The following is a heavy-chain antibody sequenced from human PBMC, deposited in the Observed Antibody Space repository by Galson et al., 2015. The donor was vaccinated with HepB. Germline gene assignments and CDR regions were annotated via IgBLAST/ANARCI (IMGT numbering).Heavy chain of an antibody. J-gene: IGHJ3*02. V-gene: IGHV3-23*01. Sequence: SLRLSCAASGFTFSSYAMSWVRQAPGKGLEWVSAISGSGGSTYYADSVKGRFTISRDNSKNTLYPQMNSLRAEDTAVYYCAKVFWPIAVAGIGAFDIWGQGTMVTVSS. CDR1: GFTFSSYA. D-gene: IGHD6-19*01. CDR2: ISGSGGST. CDR3: AKVFWPIAVAGIGAFDI.